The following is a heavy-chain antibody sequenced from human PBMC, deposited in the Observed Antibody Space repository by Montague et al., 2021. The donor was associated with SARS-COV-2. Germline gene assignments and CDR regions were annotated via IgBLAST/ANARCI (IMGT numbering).Heavy chain of an antibody. J-gene: IGHJ4*02. D-gene: IGHD4-23*01. CDR1: DVSINSYS. CDR3: ATDGGPDRLAYFDS. V-gene: IGHV4-59*01. Sequence: SETLSLTCTVSDVSINSYSCGWIRQAPGKGLEWIGHIYNSGTTDYNPSLRSRVTISMDTSRNQFSLNLKSVTTADTAIYYCATDGGPDRLAYFDSWGRGTLVTVSS. CDR2: IYNSGTT.